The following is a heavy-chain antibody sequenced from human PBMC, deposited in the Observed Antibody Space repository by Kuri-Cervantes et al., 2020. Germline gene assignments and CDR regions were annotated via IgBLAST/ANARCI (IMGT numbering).Heavy chain of an antibody. CDR2: IDWDDDK. J-gene: IGHJ6*02. Sequence: SGPTLVKPTQTLTLTCTSSGFSLSTSGMCVSWIRQPPGKALEWLALIDWDDDKYYSTSLKTRLTISKDTSKNQVVLTMTNMDPVDTATYYCARMESSNSGSYYDHYYYGMDVWGQGTTVTVSS. CDR3: ARMESSNSGSYYDHYYYGMDV. V-gene: IGHV2-70*01. D-gene: IGHD1-26*01. CDR1: GFSLSTSGMC.